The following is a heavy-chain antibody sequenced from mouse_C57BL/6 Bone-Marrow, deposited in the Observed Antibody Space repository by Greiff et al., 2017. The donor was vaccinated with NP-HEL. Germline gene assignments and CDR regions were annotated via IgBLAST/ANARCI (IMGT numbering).Heavy chain of an antibody. CDR1: GYSITSGYY. CDR3: AREEIYYGFSWFAY. J-gene: IGHJ3*01. V-gene: IGHV3-6*01. D-gene: IGHD2-2*01. CDR2: ISYDGSN. Sequence: EVQLQESGPGLVKPSQSLSLTCSVTGYSITSGYYWNWIRQFPGNKLEWMGYISYDGSNNYNPSLKNRISITRDTSKNQFFLKLNSVTTEDTATYYCAREEIYYGFSWFAYWGQGTLVTVSA.